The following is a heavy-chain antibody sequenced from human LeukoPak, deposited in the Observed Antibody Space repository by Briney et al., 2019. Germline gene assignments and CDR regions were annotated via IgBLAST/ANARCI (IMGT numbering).Heavy chain of an antibody. J-gene: IGHJ4*02. CDR2: IDWDDDK. Sequence: SGPTLVNPTQTLTLTCTFSGFSLSTSGMRVSWIRQPPGKALEWLARIDWDDDKFYSTSLKARLTIPKDTSKNQVVLTMTNMDPVDTATYYCARGYSSGFSFDYWGQGTLVTVSS. CDR1: GFSLSTSGMR. V-gene: IGHV2-70*04. D-gene: IGHD6-19*01. CDR3: ARGYSSGFSFDY.